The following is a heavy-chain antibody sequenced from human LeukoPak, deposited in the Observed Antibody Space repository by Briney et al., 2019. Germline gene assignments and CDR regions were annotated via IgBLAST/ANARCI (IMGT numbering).Heavy chain of an antibody. CDR2: ISGSGGST. J-gene: IGHJ5*02. V-gene: IGHV3-23*01. D-gene: IGHD3-22*01. CDR3: AKSPYYYDSSDDWFDT. CDR1: GFTFSSYA. Sequence: GGSLRLSCAASGFTFSSYAMSWVRQAPGKGLEWVSAISGSGGSTYYADSVKGRFTISRDNSKNTLYLQMNSLRAEDTAVYYCAKSPYYYDSSDDWFDTWGQGTLVTVSS.